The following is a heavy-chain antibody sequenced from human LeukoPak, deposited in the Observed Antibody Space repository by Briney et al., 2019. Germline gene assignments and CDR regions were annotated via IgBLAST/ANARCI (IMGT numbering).Heavy chain of an antibody. J-gene: IGHJ5*02. CDR2: ISSGGGTI. V-gene: IGHV3-11*01. Sequence: GGSLRLSCAASGFTFSDYYMSWIRQAPGKGLEWVSSISSGGGTIYYADSVKGRFTISRDNARNSLYLQINSLRVEDTAVYFCARVLREWLLFGWFDPWGQGTLVTVSS. CDR1: GFTFSDYY. CDR3: ARVLREWLLFGWFDP. D-gene: IGHD3-3*01.